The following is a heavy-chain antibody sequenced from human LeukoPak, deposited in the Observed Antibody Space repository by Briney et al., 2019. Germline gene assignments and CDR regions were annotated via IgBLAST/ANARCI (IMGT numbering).Heavy chain of an antibody. CDR3: AREACSGGSCYSGYFGY. Sequence: GGSLRLSCAASGFTFSSYEMNWVRQAPGKGLEWVSYISSSGSTIYYADSVKGRFTISRDNAKNSLYLQMNSLRAEDTAVYYCAREACSGGSCYSGYFGYWGQGTLVTVSS. CDR2: ISSSGSTI. D-gene: IGHD2-15*01. V-gene: IGHV3-48*03. CDR1: GFTFSSYE. J-gene: IGHJ4*02.